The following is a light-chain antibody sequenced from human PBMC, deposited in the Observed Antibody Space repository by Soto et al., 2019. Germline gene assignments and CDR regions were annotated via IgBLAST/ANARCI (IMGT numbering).Light chain of an antibody. Sequence: DIQMTQSPSSLSAAVGDRVTITCRASQRISSRLAWYQQKPEKAPKALIYGASSLQSWVPSRFRGSGSGTDFSLTITGLQPEDFETYYCQQYDSYPPTFGGGTKVEVK. J-gene: IGKJ4*01. CDR1: QRISSR. CDR3: QQYDSYPPT. CDR2: GAS. V-gene: IGKV1D-16*01.